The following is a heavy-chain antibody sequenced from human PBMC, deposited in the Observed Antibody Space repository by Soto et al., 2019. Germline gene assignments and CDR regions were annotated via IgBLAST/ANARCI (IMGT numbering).Heavy chain of an antibody. J-gene: IGHJ4*02. V-gene: IGHV4-59*01. CDR1: GGSISSYY. D-gene: IGHD4-17*01. Sequence: SETLSLTCTVSGGSISSYYWSWIRQPPGKGLEWIGYIYYSGSTNYNPSLKSRVTISVDTSKNQFSLKLSSVTAADTAVYYCARNDEATVPFHFDYWGQGTLVTVSS. CDR2: IYYSGST. CDR3: ARNDEATVPFHFDY.